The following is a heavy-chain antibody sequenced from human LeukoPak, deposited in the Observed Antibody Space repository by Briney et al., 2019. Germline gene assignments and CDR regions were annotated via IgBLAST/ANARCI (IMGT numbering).Heavy chain of an antibody. J-gene: IGHJ5*02. V-gene: IGHV5-51*01. CDR1: GYSFTSYW. D-gene: IGHD6-13*01. CDR3: ARRASLRSYSSSWYTWFDP. Sequence: GESLKISCKGSGYSFTSYWIGWVRQMPGKGLEWMGIIYPVDSDTRYSPSFQGQVTISADKSISTAYLQWSSLKASDTAMYYCARRASLRSYSSSWYTWFDPWGQGTLVTVSS. CDR2: IYPVDSDT.